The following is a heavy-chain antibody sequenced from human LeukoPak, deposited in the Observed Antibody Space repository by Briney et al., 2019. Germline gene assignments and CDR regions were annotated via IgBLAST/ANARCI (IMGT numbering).Heavy chain of an antibody. J-gene: IGHJ6*03. CDR2: ISSSSTI. V-gene: IGHV3-48*01. CDR1: GGTFSSYS. CDR3: ARGIAAAGTQAFYYYYYYMDV. Sequence: SCKASGGTFSSYSMNWVRQAPGKGLEWVSCISSSSTIYYADSVKGRFTISRDNAKNSLYLQMNSLRAEDTAVYYCARGIAAAGTQAFYYYYYYMDVWGKGTTVTVSS. D-gene: IGHD6-13*01.